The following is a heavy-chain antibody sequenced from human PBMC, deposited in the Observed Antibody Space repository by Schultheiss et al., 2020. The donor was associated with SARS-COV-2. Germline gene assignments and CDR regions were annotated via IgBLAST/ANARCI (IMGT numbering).Heavy chain of an antibody. CDR3: TTQPSITMVRGVPHGY. CDR2: IKSKTDGGTT. Sequence: GGSLRLSCAASGFTFSNAWMSWVRQAPGKGLEWVGRIKSKTDGGTTDYAAPVKGRFTISRDDSKNTLYLQMNSLKTEDTAVYYCTTQPSITMVRGVPHGYWGQGTLVTVSS. D-gene: IGHD3-10*01. V-gene: IGHV3-15*01. J-gene: IGHJ4*02. CDR1: GFTFSNAW.